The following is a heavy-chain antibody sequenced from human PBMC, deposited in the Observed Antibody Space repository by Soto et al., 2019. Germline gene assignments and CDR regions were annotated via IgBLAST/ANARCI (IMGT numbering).Heavy chain of an antibody. CDR3: ARPHTRFGVVIYYFDY. J-gene: IGHJ4*02. D-gene: IGHD3-3*01. CDR1: GYTFTSYY. V-gene: IGHV1-46*03. Sequence: QVQLVQSGAEVKKPGASVKVSCKASGYTFTSYYMHWVRQAPGQGLEWMGIINPSGGSTSYAQKFQGRVTMTRDTSTSTVYMELSSLRSEDTAVYYCARPHTRFGVVIYYFDYWGQGTLVTVSS. CDR2: INPSGGST.